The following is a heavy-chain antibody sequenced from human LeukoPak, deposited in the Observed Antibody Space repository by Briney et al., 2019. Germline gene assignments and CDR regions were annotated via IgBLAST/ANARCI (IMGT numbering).Heavy chain of an antibody. D-gene: IGHD3-3*01. V-gene: IGHV4-30-2*01. CDR1: GGSISSGGYS. J-gene: IGHJ4*02. Sequence: SQTLSLTCAVSGGSISSGGYSWSWIRQPPGKGVEWIGYIYHSGSTYYNPSLKSRVTISVDRSKDQFSLKLSSVTAADTAVYYCARGRFSRYPHFDYWGQGTLVTVSS. CDR3: ARGRFSRYPHFDY. CDR2: IYHSGST.